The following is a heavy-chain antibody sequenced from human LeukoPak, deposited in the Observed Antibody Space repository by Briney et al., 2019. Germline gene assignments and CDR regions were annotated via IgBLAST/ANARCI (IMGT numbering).Heavy chain of an antibody. CDR1: GFTFSSYA. D-gene: IGHD2-15*01. V-gene: IGHV3-30-3*01. Sequence: GGSLRLSCAASGFTFSSYAMPWVRQAPGKGLEWVAVISYDGSNKYYADSVKGRFTISRDNSKNTLYLQMNSLRAEDTAVYYCAREQDIVVVVAAYYFDYWGQGTLVTVSS. J-gene: IGHJ4*02. CDR3: AREQDIVVVVAAYYFDY. CDR2: ISYDGSNK.